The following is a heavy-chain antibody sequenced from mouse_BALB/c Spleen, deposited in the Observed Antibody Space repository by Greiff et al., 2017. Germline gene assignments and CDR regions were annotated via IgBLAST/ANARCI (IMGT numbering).Heavy chain of an antibody. CDR2: ISSGGSYT. V-gene: IGHV5-6-4*01. Sequence: DVMLVESGGGLVKPGGSLKLSCAASGFTFSSYTMSWVRQTPEKRLEWVATISSGGSYTYYPDSVKGRFTISRDNAKNTLYLQMSSLKSEDTAMYYCTRDGATVVARWYFDVWGAGTTVTVSS. CDR3: TRDGATVVARWYFDV. D-gene: IGHD1-1*01. J-gene: IGHJ1*01. CDR1: GFTFSSYT.